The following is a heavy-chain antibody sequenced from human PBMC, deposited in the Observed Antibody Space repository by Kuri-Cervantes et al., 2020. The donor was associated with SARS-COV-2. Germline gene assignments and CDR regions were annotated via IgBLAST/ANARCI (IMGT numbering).Heavy chain of an antibody. CDR2: IRSKSNNYAT. CDR3: ARNPYCSSSSCHPGY. Sequence: LSLTCAASGFPISGSAIQWVRQASGKGLEWVGRIRSKSNNYATAYIASVKGRFTISRDDPKNTAYLQMNSLKTEDTAVYYCARNPYCSSSSCHPGYWGQGTLVTVSS. V-gene: IGHV3-73*01. D-gene: IGHD2-2*01. J-gene: IGHJ4*02. CDR1: GFPISGSA.